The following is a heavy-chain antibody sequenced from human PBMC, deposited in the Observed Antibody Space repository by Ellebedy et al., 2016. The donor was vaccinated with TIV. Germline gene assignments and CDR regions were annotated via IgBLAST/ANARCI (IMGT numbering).Heavy chain of an antibody. CDR2: INHRGST. CDR3: ARGDIAAANAPLDF. J-gene: IGHJ4*02. D-gene: IGHD6-13*01. Sequence: SETLSLXXAVYGGSFSGYYWTWIRQPPGKGLEWIGEINHRGSTNYNPSLKSRVTISIDTSKNQFSLKLTSLTAADTAAYYCARGDIAAANAPLDFWGQGSLVTVSS. CDR1: GGSFSGYY. V-gene: IGHV4-34*01.